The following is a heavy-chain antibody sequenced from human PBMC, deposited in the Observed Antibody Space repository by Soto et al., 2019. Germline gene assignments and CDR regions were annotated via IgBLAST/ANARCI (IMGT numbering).Heavy chain of an antibody. Sequence: QVQLVQSCAEVNKPGSSVMVSCKASGGTFSSYAISWVRQSPGQGLEWMGGLIPIFGTANYAQKFQGRVTITADECTSTEYMELTNRRSEDTAVYYCAISPYCSSTGCDTDYYCMYVWGQGTTVTFS. CDR1: GGTFSSYA. V-gene: IGHV1-69*01. D-gene: IGHD2-2*02. J-gene: IGHJ6*02. CDR2: LIPIFGTA. CDR3: AISPYCSSTGCDTDYYCMYV.